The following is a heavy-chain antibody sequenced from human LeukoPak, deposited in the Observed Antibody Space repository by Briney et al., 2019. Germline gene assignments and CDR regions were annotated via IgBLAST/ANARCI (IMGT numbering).Heavy chain of an antibody. D-gene: IGHD5-12*01. J-gene: IGHJ4*02. CDR3: ATSVAVATIAALDY. Sequence: GGSLRLSCAASGFTFSSYAMSWVRQAPGKGLEWVSAISGSGGSTYYADSVKGRFTVSRDKSKNTLYLQMNSLRAEDTAVYYCATSVAVATIAALDYWGQGTLVTVSS. V-gene: IGHV3-23*01. CDR2: ISGSGGST. CDR1: GFTFSSYA.